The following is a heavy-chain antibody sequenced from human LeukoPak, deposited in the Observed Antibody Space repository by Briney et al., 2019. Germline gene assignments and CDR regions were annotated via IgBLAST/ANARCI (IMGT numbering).Heavy chain of an antibody. J-gene: IGHJ6*02. V-gene: IGHV4-38-2*02. Sequence: SETXXXXCTXXXXXXXXGXXXXXIRQPPXXGLEWIGTISHSGSTYYNPSLKSRVIISLDASKNQFSLTLSSVTAADTAVYYCARAGLRNYYYYYGMDVWGQGTTVTVSS. CDR2: ISHSGST. CDR1: XXXXXXGXX. D-gene: IGHD3-16*01. CDR3: ARAGLRNYYYYYGMDV.